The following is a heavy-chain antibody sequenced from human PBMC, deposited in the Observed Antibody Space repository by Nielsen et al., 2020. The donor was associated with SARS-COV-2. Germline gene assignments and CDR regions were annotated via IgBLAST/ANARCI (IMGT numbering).Heavy chain of an antibody. CDR2: TYYRSKWYN. CDR3: ARGGTSNAPGYNYQYGKEV. Sequence: SQTLSLTCAISGDSFSTNSAAWNWIRQSPSRGLEWLGRTYYRSKWYNEYAVSVKSRITIIPDTSKNQLSLQLSSLSPDDTAVYYCARGGTSNAPGYNYQYGKEVWGQGTTVTVSS. V-gene: IGHV6-1*01. J-gene: IGHJ6*02. CDR1: GDSFSTNSAA. D-gene: IGHD2-2*01.